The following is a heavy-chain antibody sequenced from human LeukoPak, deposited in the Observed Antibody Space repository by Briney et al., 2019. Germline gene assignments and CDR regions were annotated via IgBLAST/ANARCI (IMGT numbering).Heavy chain of an antibody. CDR2: INHSGST. V-gene: IGHV4-34*01. CDR3: ARAYGDYVGNWFDP. Sequence: SETLSLTCAVYGGSFSGYYWSWIRQPPGKGLEWIGEINHSGSTNYNPSLKSRVTISVDTSKNQFSLKLSSVTAADTAVYYCARAYGDYVGNWFDPWGQGTLVTVSS. D-gene: IGHD4-17*01. CDR1: GGSFSGYY. J-gene: IGHJ5*02.